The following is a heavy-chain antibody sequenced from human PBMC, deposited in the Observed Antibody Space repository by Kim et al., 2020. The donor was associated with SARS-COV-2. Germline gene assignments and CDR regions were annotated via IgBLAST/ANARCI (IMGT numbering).Heavy chain of an antibody. CDR2: ISATGGST. Sequence: GGSLRLSCAASGFTFSSYGMNWVRQAPGKGLEWVSHISATGGSTYYSDSVKGRFTTSRDNSKDTLYLQMNSLRAEDTAIYYCAKKYCTSINCPYFDYWGQGTLLTVSS. J-gene: IGHJ4*02. CDR3: AKKYCTSINCPYFDY. CDR1: GFTFSSYG. V-gene: IGHV3-23*01. D-gene: IGHD2-8*01.